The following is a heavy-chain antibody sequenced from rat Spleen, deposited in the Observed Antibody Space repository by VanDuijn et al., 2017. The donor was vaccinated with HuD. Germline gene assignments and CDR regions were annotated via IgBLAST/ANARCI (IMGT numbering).Heavy chain of an antibody. V-gene: IGHV2-13*01. Sequence: QVQLKESGPGLVQPSQTLSLTCTVSGFSLSNYGVIWVRQPPGKGLEWMGVIWGNGNSNYNSALKSRLSISRDTSKSQVFLKMNSLQTEDTATYYCATSYMPFDYWGQGVRVTVSS. CDR1: GFSLSNYG. CDR2: IWGNGNS. J-gene: IGHJ2*01. CDR3: ATSYMPFDY. D-gene: IGHD1-2*01.